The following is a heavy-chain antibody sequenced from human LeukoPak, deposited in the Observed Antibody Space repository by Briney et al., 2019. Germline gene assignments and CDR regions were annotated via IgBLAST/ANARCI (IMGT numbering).Heavy chain of an antibody. CDR2: IKQDGSEK. V-gene: IGHV3-7*01. CDR3: ARVVGPFDY. CDR1: GFTFNTYA. J-gene: IGHJ4*02. D-gene: IGHD3/OR15-3a*01. Sequence: GGSLRLSCSASGFTFNTYAMSWVRQAPGKGLEWVANIKQDGSEKYYVDSVKGRFTISRDNAKNSLYLQMNSLRAEDTAVYYCARVVGPFDYWGQGTLVTVSS.